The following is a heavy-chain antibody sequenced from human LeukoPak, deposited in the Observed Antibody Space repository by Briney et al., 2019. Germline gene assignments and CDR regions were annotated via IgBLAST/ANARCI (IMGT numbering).Heavy chain of an antibody. Sequence: PGGSLRLPCAASGFTFSSYWMSWVRQAPGKGLEWVANIKQDGSEKYYVDSVKGRFTISRDNAKNSLYLQMNILRAEDTAVYYCARDYTYYDILTGYPYWYFDLWGRGTLVTVSS. CDR1: GFTFSSYW. J-gene: IGHJ2*01. V-gene: IGHV3-7*01. D-gene: IGHD3-9*01. CDR3: ARDYTYYDILTGYPYWYFDL. CDR2: IKQDGSEK.